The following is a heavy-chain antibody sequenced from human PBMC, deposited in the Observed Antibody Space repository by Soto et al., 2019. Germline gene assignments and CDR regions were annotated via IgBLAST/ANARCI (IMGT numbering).Heavy chain of an antibody. J-gene: IGHJ4*02. V-gene: IGHV5-51*01. Sequence: GESLKISCKGSGYSFTSYWIAWVRQMPGEGLESMGIIYPDDSDTRYSPSFRGQVTISVDKSISTAYLQWTSLRASDTAIYYCARHGKVSSKTNYFDSWGQGALVTVSS. CDR1: GYSFTSYW. CDR2: IYPDDSDT. CDR3: ARHGKVSSKTNYFDS. D-gene: IGHD1-1*01.